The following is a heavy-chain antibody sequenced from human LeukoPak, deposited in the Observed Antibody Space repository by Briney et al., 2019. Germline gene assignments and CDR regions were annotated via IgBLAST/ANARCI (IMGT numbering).Heavy chain of an antibody. CDR1: GFTFSSYE. D-gene: IGHD6-19*01. V-gene: IGHV3-48*03. J-gene: IGHJ4*02. Sequence: QPGGSLRLSCAASGFTFSSYEMNWVRQATGKGLEWVSFISSSVSTIYYADSVKGRFTISRDNAKNSLYLQMNSLRAEDTAIYYCARDLSSDLSSGCLDQWGQGTLVTVSS. CDR3: ARDLSSDLSSGCLDQ. CDR2: ISSSVSTI.